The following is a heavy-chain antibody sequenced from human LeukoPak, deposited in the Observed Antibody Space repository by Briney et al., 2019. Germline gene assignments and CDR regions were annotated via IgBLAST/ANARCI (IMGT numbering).Heavy chain of an antibody. V-gene: IGHV4-39*07. D-gene: IGHD2-8*01. J-gene: IGHJ5*02. CDR1: GGSFSSTSYY. CDR3: AETNTQDWFDP. Sequence: SETLSLTCRVSGGSFSSTSYYWGWIRQPPGKGLEWIASIYHSGETFYNPSLESRVAISVDTSNNEVFLDLYSVTAADTAMYYCAETNTQDWFDPWGRGTLVTVSS. CDR2: IYHSGET.